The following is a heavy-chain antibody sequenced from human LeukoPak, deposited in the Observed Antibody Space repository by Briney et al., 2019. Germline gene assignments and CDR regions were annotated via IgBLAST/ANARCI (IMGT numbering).Heavy chain of an antibody. V-gene: IGHV3-9*01. CDR3: AKGGSSSRWVYYYYGMDV. D-gene: IGHD6-13*01. Sequence: GGSLRLSCAASGFTFDDYAMPWVRQAPGKGLEWVSGISWNSGSIGYADSVKGRFTISRDNAKNSLYLQMNSLRAEDTALYYCAKGGSSSRWVYYYYGMDVWGQGTTVTVSS. J-gene: IGHJ6*02. CDR1: GFTFDDYA. CDR2: ISWNSGSI.